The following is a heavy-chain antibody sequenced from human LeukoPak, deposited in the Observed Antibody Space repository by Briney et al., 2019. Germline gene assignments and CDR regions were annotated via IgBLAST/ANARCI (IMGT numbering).Heavy chain of an antibody. J-gene: IGHJ3*02. D-gene: IGHD3-10*01. Sequence: GGSLRLSCAASGFPFSSYAMSWVREAPGKGLEWVSAISGSGGSTYYADSVKGRFTMSRDNSKNTLYLQMNSLRAEDTAVYYCAKDGRFGELLFDPDAFDIWGQGTMVTVSS. CDR3: AKDGRFGELLFDPDAFDI. CDR1: GFPFSSYA. CDR2: ISGSGGST. V-gene: IGHV3-23*01.